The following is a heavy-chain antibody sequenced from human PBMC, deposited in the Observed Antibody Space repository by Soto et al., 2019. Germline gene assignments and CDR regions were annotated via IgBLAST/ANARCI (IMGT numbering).Heavy chain of an antibody. J-gene: IGHJ4*02. D-gene: IGHD2-21*01. CDR1: GFTFSSYA. CDR2: INGGGGGT. Sequence: PGGSLRLSCAASGFTFSSYAMSWVRQAPGKGLEWVSSINGGGGGTYYADSVKGRFTISRDNSKNTLYLQMNSLRAEDTAVYYCAKATTAYCGGDCYTPFDYWGQGTLVTVSS. CDR3: AKATTAYCGGDCYTPFDY. V-gene: IGHV3-23*01.